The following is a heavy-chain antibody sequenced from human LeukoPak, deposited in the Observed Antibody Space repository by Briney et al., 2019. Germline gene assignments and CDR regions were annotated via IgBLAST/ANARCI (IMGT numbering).Heavy chain of an antibody. CDR1: GFTFSNAW. CDR3: TAYGYSSSWYPPGFDY. V-gene: IGHV3-15*01. J-gene: IGHJ4*02. Sequence: GGPLRLFRAASGFTFSNAWMSWVRQAPGKGLEWVGRIKSKTDGGTTDYAAPVKGRFTISRDDSKNTLYLQMNSLKTEDTAVYYCTAYGYSSSWYPPGFDYWGQGTLVTVSS. D-gene: IGHD6-13*01. CDR2: IKSKTDGGTT.